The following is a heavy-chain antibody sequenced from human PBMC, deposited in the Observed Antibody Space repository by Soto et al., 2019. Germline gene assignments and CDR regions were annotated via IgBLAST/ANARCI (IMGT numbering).Heavy chain of an antibody. CDR3: ARHGKRITMIVHFDP. Sequence: ASVKVSCKASGYTFTGYYMHWVRQAPGQGLEWMGWINPNSGGTNYAQKFQGRVTMTRDTSISIAYMELSRLRSDDTAVYYCARHGKRITMIVHFDPWGQGTLVTVSS. D-gene: IGHD3-22*01. V-gene: IGHV1-2*02. CDR1: GYTFTGYY. J-gene: IGHJ5*02. CDR2: INPNSGGT.